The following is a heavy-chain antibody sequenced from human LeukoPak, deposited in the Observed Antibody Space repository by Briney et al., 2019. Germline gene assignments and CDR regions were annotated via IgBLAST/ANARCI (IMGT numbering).Heavy chain of an antibody. V-gene: IGHV4-59*08. CDR2: FYYSGRT. CDR3: ARIIDYGDKLDY. CDR1: GGSIISYH. Sequence: SETLSLTCTVSGGSIISYHWIWLPQPPGQGLVGLVNFYYSGRTNYHTSLKSRVAISEDSSSNQFSLKLGSVTAADTAVYYCARIIDYGDKLDYWGEGILVTVSS. J-gene: IGHJ4*02. D-gene: IGHD4-17*01.